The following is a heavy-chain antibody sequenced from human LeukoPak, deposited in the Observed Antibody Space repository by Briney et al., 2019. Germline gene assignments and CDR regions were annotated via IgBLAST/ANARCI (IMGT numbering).Heavy chain of an antibody. Sequence: SVKVSCKASGGTFSSYAISWVRQAPGQGLEWMGGIIPIFGTANYAQKFQGRVTITADESTSTAYMELSSLRSEDTAVYYCARSDRRQQLALFDYWGQGTLGTVSS. CDR1: GGTFSSYA. CDR2: IIPIFGTA. V-gene: IGHV1-69*13. D-gene: IGHD6-13*01. CDR3: ARSDRRQQLALFDY. J-gene: IGHJ4*02.